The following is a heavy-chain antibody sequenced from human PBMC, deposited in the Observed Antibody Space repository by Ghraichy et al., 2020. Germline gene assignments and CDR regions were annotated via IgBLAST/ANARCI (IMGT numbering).Heavy chain of an antibody. V-gene: IGHV4-59*08. Sequence: SETLSLTCTVSHGSISSYYWSWVRQPPGKGLEWIGYIYYSGSTNYNPSLKSRVTISVDTSKNQFSLKLSSVTAADTAVYYCARRGYSYGYFDYWGQGTLVTVSS. D-gene: IGHD5-18*01. CDR1: HGSISSYY. CDR2: IYYSGST. J-gene: IGHJ4*02. CDR3: ARRGYSYGYFDY.